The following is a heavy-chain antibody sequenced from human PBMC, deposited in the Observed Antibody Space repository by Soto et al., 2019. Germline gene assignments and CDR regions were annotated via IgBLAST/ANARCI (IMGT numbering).Heavy chain of an antibody. CDR1: GGSISSGGYY. Sequence: QVQLQESGPGLVKPSQTLSLTCTVSGGSISSGGYYWSWIRQHPGKGLEWIGYIYYSGSTYYNPSLTSRVTISVDTSKNQFYLKLSSVTAADTAVYYCARFPSSGYWEIYYGMDVWVQGTTVTVSS. D-gene: IGHD3-22*01. V-gene: IGHV4-31*03. J-gene: IGHJ6*02. CDR3: ARFPSSGYWEIYYGMDV. CDR2: IYYSGST.